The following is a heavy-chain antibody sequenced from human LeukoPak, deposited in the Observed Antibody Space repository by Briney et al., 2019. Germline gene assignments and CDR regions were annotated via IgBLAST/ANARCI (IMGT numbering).Heavy chain of an antibody. CDR3: ARVKCCSSTSCYPVY. CDR1: GFTFSDYY. Sequence: PGGSLRLSCAASGFTFSDYYMSWIRQAPGKGLEWVSYISSSGSTIYYADSVKGRFTISRDNAKNSLYLQMNSLRAEDTAVYYCARVKCCSSTSCYPVYWGQGTLVTVSS. D-gene: IGHD2-2*01. V-gene: IGHV3-11*04. J-gene: IGHJ4*02. CDR2: ISSSGSTI.